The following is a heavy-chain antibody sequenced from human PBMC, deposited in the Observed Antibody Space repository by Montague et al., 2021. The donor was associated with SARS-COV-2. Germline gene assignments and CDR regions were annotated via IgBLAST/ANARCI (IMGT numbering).Heavy chain of an antibody. CDR1: GGSMSDHY. J-gene: IGHJ5*02. CDR2: IYYSGGI. Sequence: SETLSLTCTVSGGSMSDHYWAWIRQPPGKGLEWLAYIYYSGGINSNASLKSRVTMSVDTSKNQFSLKLTSVTAADTAVYYCARAGSGRRVVNWFDLWGQGTMVTVSS. D-gene: IGHD2-15*01. CDR3: ARAGSGRRVVNWFDL. V-gene: IGHV4-59*11.